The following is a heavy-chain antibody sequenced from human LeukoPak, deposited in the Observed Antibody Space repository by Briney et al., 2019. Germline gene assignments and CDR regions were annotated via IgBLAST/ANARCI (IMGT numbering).Heavy chain of an antibody. J-gene: IGHJ4*02. V-gene: IGHV3-23*01. CDR3: AKSIMGTTGLLDS. CDR2: LSGRGRNT. Sequence: GGSLRFSCAASGFTFSSYAMSWVRQAPGKGLEWVSVLSGRGRNTNYADSVKGRFTISRDNSKNTLFLQMNSLRADDTAVYYCAKSIMGTTGLLDSWGQGTLVTVSS. D-gene: IGHD1-1*01. CDR1: GFTFSSYA.